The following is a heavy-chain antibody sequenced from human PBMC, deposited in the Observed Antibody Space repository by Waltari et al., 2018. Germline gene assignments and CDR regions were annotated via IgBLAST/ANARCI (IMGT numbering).Heavy chain of an antibody. CDR3: AREAIGLTPHFDY. D-gene: IGHD3-9*01. J-gene: IGHJ4*02. CDR1: GFTFSDYF. V-gene: IGHV3-11*01. CDR2: LRGSGTSS. Sequence: QVQRVESGGGLVKPGGSLRLSCAVSGFTFSDYFMTWIRQAPGKGLEWVSYLRGSGTSSYYSYSVKGRFTISRDNAKNSLYLQMTSLRAEDTAVYYCAREAIGLTPHFDYWGEGTLVTVSS.